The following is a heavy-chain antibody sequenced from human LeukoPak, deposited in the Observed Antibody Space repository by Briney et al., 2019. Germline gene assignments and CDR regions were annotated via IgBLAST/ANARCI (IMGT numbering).Heavy chain of an antibody. CDR3: ARKDGDY. J-gene: IGHJ4*02. Sequence: KSSETLSLTCTVSGASISAFHWTWFRQPAGKGLEGIGLIYSSGSTLFNPSLKSRVAMSVDLTKNQLSLKLTSVTAADTAMYYCARKDGDYWGRGTLVTVSS. CDR2: IYSSGST. CDR1: GASISAFH. V-gene: IGHV4-4*07.